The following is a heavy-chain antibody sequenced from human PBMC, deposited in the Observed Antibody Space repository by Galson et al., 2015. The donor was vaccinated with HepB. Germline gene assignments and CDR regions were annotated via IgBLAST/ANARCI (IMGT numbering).Heavy chain of an antibody. J-gene: IGHJ5*02. Sequence: SVKVSCKASGGTFSSYAISWVRQAPGQGLEWMGGIIPIFGTANYAQKFQGRVTITADKSTSTAYMELSSLRSEDTAVYYCARSTVVVTAIGWFDPWGQGTLVTVSS. D-gene: IGHD2-21*02. CDR1: GGTFSSYA. CDR2: IIPIFGTA. V-gene: IGHV1-69*06. CDR3: ARSTVVVTAIGWFDP.